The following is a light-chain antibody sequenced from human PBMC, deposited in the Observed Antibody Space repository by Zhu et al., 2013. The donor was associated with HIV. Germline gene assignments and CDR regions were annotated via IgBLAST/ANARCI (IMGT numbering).Light chain of an antibody. CDR3: LQYNTYPFT. Sequence: DIQMTQSPSTLSASVGDRVTITCRASQSISTWLAWYQQQAGKAPKLLIYDAASLERGVPSRFSGSGSGTEFTLTISSLQPDDFATYYCLQYNTYPFTFGPGTKVEIK. J-gene: IGKJ3*01. V-gene: IGKV1-5*01. CDR2: DAA. CDR1: QSISTW.